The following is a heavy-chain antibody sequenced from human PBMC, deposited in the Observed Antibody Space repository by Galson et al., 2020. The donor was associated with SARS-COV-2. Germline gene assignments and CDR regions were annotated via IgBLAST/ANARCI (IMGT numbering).Heavy chain of an antibody. D-gene: IGHD3-9*01. J-gene: IGHJ4*02. V-gene: IGHV1-18*01. CDR2: ISAYNGDT. CDR1: GYTFSSNG. CDR3: ARDGTGYYSDY. Sequence: ASVKVSCKASGYTFSSNGLSWVRQAPGQGLEWMGWISAYNGDTNYAQKLQGKVTMTTDTSTSTAYMELRSLRSDDTAVYYCARDGTGYYSDYWGQGTLVTVSS.